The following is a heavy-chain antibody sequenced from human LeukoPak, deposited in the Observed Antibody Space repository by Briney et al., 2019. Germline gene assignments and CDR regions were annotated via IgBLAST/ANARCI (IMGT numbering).Heavy chain of an antibody. V-gene: IGHV3-30-3*01. CDR2: ISYDGSNK. CDR1: GFTFSSYA. D-gene: IGHD4-11*01. J-gene: IGHJ4*02. CDR3: AREGGHDYSNSAGFFDY. Sequence: PGGSLRPPCAASGFTFSSYAMHWVPQAPGKGLEWVAVISYDGSNKYYADSVKGRFTISRDNSKNTLYLQMNSLRAEDTAVYYCAREGGHDYSNSAGFFDYWGQGTLVTVSS.